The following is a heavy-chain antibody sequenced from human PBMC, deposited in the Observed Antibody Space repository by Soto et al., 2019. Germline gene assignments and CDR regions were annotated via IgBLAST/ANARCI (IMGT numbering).Heavy chain of an antibody. D-gene: IGHD2-2*01. CDR1: GFTFTNAW. CDR2: VKSKSDGGRT. V-gene: IGHV3-15*01. Sequence: PGVSLRLSCVASGFTFTNAWMSWVRQAPGKGLEWVGRVKSKSDGGRTDYAPPVKGRFTISRDDSQSTLYLQMNSLKIGDTGVYYCTTDSAMSMIPAVGYWGQGTQVTVSS. CDR3: TTDSAMSMIPAVGY. J-gene: IGHJ4*02.